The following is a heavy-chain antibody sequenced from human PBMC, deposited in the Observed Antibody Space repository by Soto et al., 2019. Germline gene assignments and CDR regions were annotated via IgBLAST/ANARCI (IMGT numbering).Heavy chain of an antibody. CDR2: MYYSGST. D-gene: IGHD5-12*01. CDR3: ARRIVATETFDY. J-gene: IGHJ4*02. V-gene: IGHV4-39*01. Sequence: SETLSLTCTVSGGSISSSSYFWGWIRQPPGKGLEWIGSMYYSGSTYYNPSLKSRVTISVDTSKNQLSLKLSSVTAADTAVYYCARRIVATETFDYWGQGTLVTVYS. CDR1: GGSISSSSYF.